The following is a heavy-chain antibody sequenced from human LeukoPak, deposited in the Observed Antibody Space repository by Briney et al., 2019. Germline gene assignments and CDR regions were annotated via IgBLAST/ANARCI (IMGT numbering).Heavy chain of an antibody. CDR2: ISGSGGST. Sequence: GGSLRLSCAASGFTFSSYSMNWVRQAPGKGLEWVSAISGSGGSTYYADSVKGRFTISRDNSKNTLYLQMNSLRAEDTAVYYCAKSTAVADGYWGQGTLVTVSS. CDR3: AKSTAVADGY. D-gene: IGHD6-19*01. J-gene: IGHJ4*02. V-gene: IGHV3-23*01. CDR1: GFTFSSYS.